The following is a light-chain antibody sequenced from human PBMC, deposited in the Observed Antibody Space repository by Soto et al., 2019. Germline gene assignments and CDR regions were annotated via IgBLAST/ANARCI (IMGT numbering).Light chain of an antibody. J-gene: IGLJ1*01. CDR2: DVS. V-gene: IGLV2-14*03. Sequence: QSALTQSASVSGSPGQSITISCTGTTSDIGFSYYVSWYQQHPDKAPKLIIYDVSDRPSGVSDRFSGSKSGNTASLTISGLQAEDAADYYCSSYTSSSTVFGTGTKVTVL. CDR3: SSYTSSSTV. CDR1: TSDIGFSYY.